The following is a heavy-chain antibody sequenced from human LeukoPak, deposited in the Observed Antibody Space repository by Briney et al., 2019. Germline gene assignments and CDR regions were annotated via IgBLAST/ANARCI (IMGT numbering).Heavy chain of an antibody. J-gene: IGHJ3*02. CDR3: AREGNSGWRDDGFDI. CDR1: GFIFSSYW. CDR2: IHSDGSDT. V-gene: IGHV3-74*01. Sequence: GGSLRLSCAASGFIFSSYWMHWVRQAPGKGLVWVSRIHSDGSDTTYADSVKGRFTISRDNAKNTLYLKMNSLRAEDTAVYYCAREGNSGWRDDGFDIWGQGTMVTVSS. D-gene: IGHD6-19*01.